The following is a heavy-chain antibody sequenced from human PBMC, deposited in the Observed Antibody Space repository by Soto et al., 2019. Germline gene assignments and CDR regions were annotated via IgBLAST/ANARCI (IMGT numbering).Heavy chain of an antibody. CDR3: TTGAGYCISTSCLDFDY. J-gene: IGHJ4*02. V-gene: IGHV3-15*07. Sequence: EVQLVESGGGLVKPGGSLRLSCAASGFTFSNAWMNWVRQAPGKGLEWVGRIKSKTDGGTTDYAAPVKGRFTISRDDSKNTRYLQMNSLKTEDTAVYYCTTGAGYCISTSCLDFDYWGQGTLVTVSS. CDR1: GFTFSNAW. D-gene: IGHD2-2*01. CDR2: IKSKTDGGTT.